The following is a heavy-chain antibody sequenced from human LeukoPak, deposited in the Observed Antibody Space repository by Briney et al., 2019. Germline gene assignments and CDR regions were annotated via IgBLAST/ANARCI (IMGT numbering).Heavy chain of an antibody. D-gene: IGHD1-26*01. J-gene: IGHJ4*02. Sequence: ASVKVSCKASGYTFTHYFIHWVRQAPGQGLEWMGWINPNRGGTNYAQKFQGGVTMARDTSISTAYMELSRLRSDDTAVYYCARVGWEVGPFDYWGQGTLVTVPS. V-gene: IGHV1-2*02. CDR3: ARVGWEVGPFDY. CDR1: GYTFTHYF. CDR2: INPNRGGT.